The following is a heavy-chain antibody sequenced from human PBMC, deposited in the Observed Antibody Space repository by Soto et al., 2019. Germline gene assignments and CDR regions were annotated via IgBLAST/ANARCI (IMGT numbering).Heavy chain of an antibody. V-gene: IGHV3-15*01. CDR3: TTDLQAYCDGTTCYAGNYYYDDMDV. D-gene: IGHD2-2*01. CDR1: GFSFGNAW. J-gene: IGHJ6*02. Sequence: PVGSLRLSCAASGFSFGNAWTSWVRQAPGKGLEWVGHIKSQGDGGTRDYAAPVKGRFTISRDDSKNTLFLQMNSLKNEDTAVYFCTTDLQAYCDGTTCYAGNYYYDDMDVWGQGTTVTVSS. CDR2: IKSQGDGGTR.